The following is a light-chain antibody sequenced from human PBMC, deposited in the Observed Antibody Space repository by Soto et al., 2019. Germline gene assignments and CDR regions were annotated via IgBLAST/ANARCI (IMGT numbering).Light chain of an antibody. Sequence: SPSTMPASVGDRVTITCGPTQNIRSRLAWFQQKTGTAPKLLIYDASSLESWVPQRFSGSGYGTDFNLTISRLEPEDFAVYDCQQYGTSPLPFGGGTKVDIK. CDR3: QQYGTSPLP. V-gene: IGKV1-5*01. CDR1: QNIRSR. CDR2: DAS. J-gene: IGKJ4*01.